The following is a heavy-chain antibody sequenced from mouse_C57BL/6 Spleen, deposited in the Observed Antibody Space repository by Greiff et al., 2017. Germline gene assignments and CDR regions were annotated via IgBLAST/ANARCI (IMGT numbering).Heavy chain of an antibody. D-gene: IGHD2-14*01. J-gene: IGHJ2*01. V-gene: IGHV5-4*03. CDR3: ARATMGTTGYYFGY. CDR2: ISDGGSYT. Sequence: EVKLQESGGGLVKPGGSLKLSCAASGFTFSSYAMSWVRQTPEKRLEWVATISDGGSYTYYPDNVKGRFTISRDNAKNNLYLQMSQLKSEDTAMYYCARATMGTTGYYFGYWGQGTTLTVSS. CDR1: GFTFSSYA.